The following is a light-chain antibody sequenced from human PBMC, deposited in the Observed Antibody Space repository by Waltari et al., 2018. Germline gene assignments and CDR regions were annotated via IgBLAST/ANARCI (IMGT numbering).Light chain of an antibody. CDR3: QVWDSNSDQSV. CDR1: ALGSKS. CDR2: DNS. Sequence: SYVLTQPPSVSVAPGQTARISCGGDALGSKSIHWYPQRPGPAPVLVVYDNSDRPSGIPERFSGSNSGNTATLTIGRVQAGDEADYYCQVWDSNSDQSVFGGGTYLTVL. V-gene: IGLV3-21*02. J-gene: IGLJ3*02.